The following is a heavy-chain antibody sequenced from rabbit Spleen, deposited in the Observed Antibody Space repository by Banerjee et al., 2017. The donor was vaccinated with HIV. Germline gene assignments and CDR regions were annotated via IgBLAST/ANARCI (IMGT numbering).Heavy chain of an antibody. J-gene: IGHJ4*01. CDR2: IYGGSFSST. V-gene: IGHV1S40*01. CDR1: GFSFSSDYY. CDR3: ARDLVGVIGWNFYL. Sequence: QSLEESGGDLVNPGAPLTLTCTASGFSFSSDYYMCWVRQAPGKGLECIACIYGGSFSSTYYASWARGRFAISRTSSTTVTLRMTSLTAADRATYFCARDLVGVIGWNFYLWGPGTLVTVS. D-gene: IGHD1-1*01.